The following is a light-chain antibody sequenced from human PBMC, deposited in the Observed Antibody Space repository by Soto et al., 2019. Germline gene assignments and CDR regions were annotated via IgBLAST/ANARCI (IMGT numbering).Light chain of an antibody. CDR1: SSDVGFYNY. Sequence: QSALTQPPSVSGSPGQSVTISCTGTSSDVGFYNYVSWYQQHPGKAPKLMIYDDTKWPSGFPDRFSGSKSGNTASLTICGLHAEDAADYYSCSYAGSYPCVFGGGTKLTVL. CDR3: CSYAGSYPCV. V-gene: IGLV2-11*01. CDR2: DDT. J-gene: IGLJ3*02.